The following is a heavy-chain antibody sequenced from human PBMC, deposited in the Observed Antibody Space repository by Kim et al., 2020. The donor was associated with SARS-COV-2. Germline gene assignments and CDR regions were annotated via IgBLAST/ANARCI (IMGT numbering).Heavy chain of an antibody. CDR1: GFTFSDYY. J-gene: IGHJ5*02. Sequence: GSLRLSCAASGFTFSDYYMSWIRQAPGKGLEWLSYISSVTNYTNYADSVEGRFTISRDNAKNSLFLQMNRLRAEDTAVYYCARVALGSSSWYWFDPWGQGTLVTVSS. D-gene: IGHD6-13*01. CDR2: ISSVTNYT. V-gene: IGHV3-11*05. CDR3: ARVALGSSSWYWFDP.